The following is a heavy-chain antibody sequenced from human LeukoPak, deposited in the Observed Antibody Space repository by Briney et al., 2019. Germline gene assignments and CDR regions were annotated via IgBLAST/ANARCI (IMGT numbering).Heavy chain of an antibody. CDR2: FDPEDGET. V-gene: IGHV1-24*01. D-gene: IGHD1-26*01. CDR3: ATDRVSHDYSGSPNFDY. CDR1: GYTFTGYY. Sequence: GASVKVSCKASGYTFTGYYMHWVRQAPAKGLEWMGGFDPEDGETIYAQKFQGRVTMTEDTSTDTAYMELSSLRSEDTAVYYCATDRVSHDYSGSPNFDYWGQGTLVTVSS. J-gene: IGHJ4*02.